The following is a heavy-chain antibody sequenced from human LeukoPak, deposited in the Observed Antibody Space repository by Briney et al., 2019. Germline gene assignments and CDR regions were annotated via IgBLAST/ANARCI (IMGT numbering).Heavy chain of an antibody. V-gene: IGHV4-38-2*01. Sequence: SETLSRTCAVSGYSISSGYYWGWIRQPPGKGLEWVGSIYHSGSTYYNPSLKSRVTISVDTSKNQFSLKLSSVTAADTAVYYCARQRYSYGYPGYWGQGTLVTVSS. CDR1: GYSISSGYY. CDR3: ARQRYSYGYPGY. CDR2: IYHSGST. D-gene: IGHD5-18*01. J-gene: IGHJ4*02.